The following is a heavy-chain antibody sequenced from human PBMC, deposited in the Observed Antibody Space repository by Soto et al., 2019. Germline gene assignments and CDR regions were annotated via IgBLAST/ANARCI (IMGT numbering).Heavy chain of an antibody. D-gene: IGHD3-22*01. J-gene: IGHJ5*02. CDR1: GGTFSSYA. CDR3: ARDRGPSSGYYPYWFDP. Sequence: QVQLVQSGAEVKKPGSSVKVSCKASGGTFSSYAIRWVRQAPGQGLEWMGEIIPIFGTANYAQKFQGRVTITADESTSTAYMELSSLRSEDTAVYYCARDRGPSSGYYPYWFDPWGQGTLVNVSS. CDR2: IIPIFGTA. V-gene: IGHV1-69*12.